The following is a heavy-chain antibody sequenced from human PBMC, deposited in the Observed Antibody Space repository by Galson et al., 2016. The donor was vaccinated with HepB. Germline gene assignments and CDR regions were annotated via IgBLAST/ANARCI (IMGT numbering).Heavy chain of an antibody. D-gene: IGHD3-10*01. CDR2: ISGNGIGT. Sequence: SLRLSCAASGFTFNTYAMTWVRQAPGKGLECVATISGNGIGTAYAGSVKGRFTISRDNSKNTLYLQMNGLRAEDTAVYYCAKERGSRLTMVRGVLDPFDIWGQGTLVTVSS. CDR1: GFTFNTYA. CDR3: AKERGSRLTMVRGVLDPFDI. V-gene: IGHV3-23*01. J-gene: IGHJ3*02.